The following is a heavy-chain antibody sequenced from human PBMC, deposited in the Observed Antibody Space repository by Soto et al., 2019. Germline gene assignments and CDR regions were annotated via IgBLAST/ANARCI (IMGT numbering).Heavy chain of an antibody. Sequence: SETLSLTCTVSGGSISSYYWSWIRQPPGKGLEWIGYIYYSASTNYSPSLKSRVSISVDTSKNQFSLNLSSVTAADTAVYYCARHLPYCGGDCYSLDYWGQGTLVTVSS. CDR2: IYYSAST. CDR1: GGSISSYY. CDR3: ARHLPYCGGDCYSLDY. V-gene: IGHV4-59*08. J-gene: IGHJ4*02. D-gene: IGHD2-21*02.